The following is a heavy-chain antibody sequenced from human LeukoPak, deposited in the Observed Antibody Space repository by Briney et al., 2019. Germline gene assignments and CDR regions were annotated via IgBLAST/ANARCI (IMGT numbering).Heavy chain of an antibody. D-gene: IGHD5-12*01. J-gene: IGHJ4*02. V-gene: IGHV3-33*01. CDR2: IWYDGSNK. CDR1: GFTFSSYG. CDR3: ARSGVGGGYGGYLLH. Sequence: GGPLRLSCAASGFTFSSYGMHWVRQAPGKGLEWVAVIWYDGSNKYYADSVKGRFTISRDNSKNTLYLQMNSLRAEDTAVYYCARSGVGGGYGGYLLHWGQGTLVTVSS.